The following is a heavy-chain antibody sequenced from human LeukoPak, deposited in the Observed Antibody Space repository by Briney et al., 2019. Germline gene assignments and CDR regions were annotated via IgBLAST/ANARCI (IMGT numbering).Heavy chain of an antibody. CDR1: GFTFSGSA. V-gene: IGHV3-73*01. Sequence: GGSLRLSCAASGFTFSGSAMHWVRQASGQGLEWVGRIRSKANSYATAYAASVKGRFTISRDDSKNTAFLQMNSLKSEDTAVYYCTRLAGDEYFDISRGPDWGQGTLVTVSS. CDR3: TRLAGDEYFDISRGPD. CDR2: IRSKANSYAT. D-gene: IGHD3-9*01. J-gene: IGHJ4*02.